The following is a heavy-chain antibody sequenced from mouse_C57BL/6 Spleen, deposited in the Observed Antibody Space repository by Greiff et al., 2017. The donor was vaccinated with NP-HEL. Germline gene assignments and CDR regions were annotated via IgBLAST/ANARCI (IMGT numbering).Heavy chain of an antibody. CDR2: ISYDGSN. CDR3: ARGGSYGPWFAY. D-gene: IGHD1-1*02. J-gene: IGHJ3*01. Sequence: VQLQQSGPGLVKPSQSLSLTCSVTGYSITSGYYWNWIRQFPGNKLEWMGYISYDGSNNYNPSLKNRISITRDTSKNQFFLKLNSVTTEDTATYYCARGGSYGPWFAYWGQGTLVTVSA. CDR1: GYSITSGYY. V-gene: IGHV3-6*01.